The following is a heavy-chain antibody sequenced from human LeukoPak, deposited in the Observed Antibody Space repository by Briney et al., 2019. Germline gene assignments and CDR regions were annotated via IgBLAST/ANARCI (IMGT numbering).Heavy chain of an antibody. CDR1: GFSLTTRGVG. CDR3: AHRLGGSMVRGVPTGDAFDI. D-gene: IGHD3-10*01. CDR2: IYWDDDK. J-gene: IGHJ3*02. Sequence: ESGPTLVKPTQTLTLTCTFSGFSLTTRGVGVGWIRQPPRKALEWLALIYWDDDKFYSPSLKTRLTITKDTSKNQVVLTMTNMDPVDTATYYCAHRLGGSMVRGVPTGDAFDIWGQGTMVTVSS. V-gene: IGHV2-5*02.